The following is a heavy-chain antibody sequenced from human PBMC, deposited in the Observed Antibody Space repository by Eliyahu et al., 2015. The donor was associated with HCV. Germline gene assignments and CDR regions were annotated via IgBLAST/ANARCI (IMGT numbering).Heavy chain of an antibody. CDR1: GAXISSYY. J-gene: IGHJ5*02. CDR2: IHXSGST. CDR3: ASGGGGIAVAGTGGWFDP. Sequence: QVQLQESGPGLVKPSETLSLTCTVSGAXISSYYWSWIPEPPGKGSGVIGDIHXSGSTNYNPSLKSRVTISVDTSKNQFSLNLSSLTAADTAVYYCASGGGGIAVAGTGGWFDPWGQGTLVTVSS. D-gene: IGHD6-19*01. V-gene: IGHV4-59*01.